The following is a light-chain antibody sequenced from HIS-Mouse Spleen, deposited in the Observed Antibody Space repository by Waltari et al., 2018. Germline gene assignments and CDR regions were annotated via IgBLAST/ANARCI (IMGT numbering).Light chain of an antibody. J-gene: IGKJ3*01. CDR2: LGS. Sequence: DIVMTQSPLSLPVTPGEPASLSCRSSQSLLHSNGYKYLDWYLQQPGQSPQLLIYLGSHRASGVPDRFSGSGSGTDFTLKSSRVEAEDVGVYYCMQALQTPFTFGPGTKVDIK. V-gene: IGKV2-28*01. CDR3: MQALQTPFT. CDR1: QSLLHSNGYKY.